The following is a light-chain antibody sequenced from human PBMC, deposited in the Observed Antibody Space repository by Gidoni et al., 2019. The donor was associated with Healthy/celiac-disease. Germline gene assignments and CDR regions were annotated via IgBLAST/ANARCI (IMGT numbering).Light chain of an antibody. J-gene: IGKJ1*01. CDR2: GAS. V-gene: IGKV3-20*01. CDR1: QSVSCSY. CDR3: QQYGSSPRT. Sequence: SQSVSCSYLAWYQQKPGQAPRLLIYGASSRATGIPDRFSGSGSGTDFTLTISRLEPEDFAVYYCQQYGSSPRTFGQGTKVEIK.